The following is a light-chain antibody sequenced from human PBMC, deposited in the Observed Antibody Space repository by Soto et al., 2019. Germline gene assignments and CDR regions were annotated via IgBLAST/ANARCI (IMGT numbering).Light chain of an antibody. CDR1: NSNIGRGS. CDR2: SNY. CDR3: AAWDASLSAWV. V-gene: IGLV1-44*01. Sequence: QSVLTQPPSASGTPGQRVTISCSGNNSNIGRGSVSWYQHLPGTAPKLLIYSNYMRPWPSPVPDRFSGSKSGTSASLAINGLQSEDEADYFCAAWDASLSAWVFGGGTKLTVL. J-gene: IGLJ3*02.